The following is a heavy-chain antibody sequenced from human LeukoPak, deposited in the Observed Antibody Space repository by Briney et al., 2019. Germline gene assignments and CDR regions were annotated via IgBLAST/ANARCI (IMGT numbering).Heavy chain of an antibody. Sequence: SETLSLTCAVSGGTFSGYYWSWIRQPPGKGLEWIGEINHSGSTKYNASLESRLTISVDTCKNQFTLNLNSVTAADTAVYYCAKVYRSSSQAAFDGWGPGTMVTVSS. J-gene: IGHJ3*01. D-gene: IGHD6-6*01. V-gene: IGHV4-34*01. CDR2: INHSGST. CDR1: GGTFSGYY. CDR3: AKVYRSSSQAAFDG.